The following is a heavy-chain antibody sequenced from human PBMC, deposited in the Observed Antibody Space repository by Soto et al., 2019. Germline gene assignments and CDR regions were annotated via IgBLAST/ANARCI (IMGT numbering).Heavy chain of an antibody. Sequence: PSETLSLTCTVSGGSISSSSYYWGWIRQPPGKGLEWIGSIYYSGSTYYNPSLKSRVTISVDTSKNQFSLKLSSVTAADTAVYYCARHEIARITMVRGVDYGWFDPWGQGTLVTVSS. J-gene: IGHJ5*02. CDR2: IYYSGST. D-gene: IGHD3-10*01. CDR1: GGSISSSSYY. V-gene: IGHV4-39*01. CDR3: ARHEIARITMVRGVDYGWFDP.